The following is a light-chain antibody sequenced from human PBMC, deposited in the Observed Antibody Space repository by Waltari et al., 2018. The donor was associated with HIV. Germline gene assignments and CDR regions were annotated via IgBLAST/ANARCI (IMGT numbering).Light chain of an antibody. V-gene: IGLV2-14*01. CDR2: EVS. CDR3: SSYTNINTWV. Sequence: QSALTQPASVSGSPGQSITISCTGTRSDVGGYNYVSWYQQHPGKAPKLLMYEVSHRPSGVSNRFSGFKSANTASLTISGLQAEDEAYYYCSSYTNINTWVFGGGTNLAVL. CDR1: RSDVGGYNY. J-gene: IGLJ3*02.